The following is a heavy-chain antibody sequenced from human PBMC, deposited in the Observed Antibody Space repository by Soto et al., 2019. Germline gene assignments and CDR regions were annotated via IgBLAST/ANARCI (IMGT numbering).Heavy chain of an antibody. D-gene: IGHD3-10*01. Sequence: SQTLSLTCAISGDSVSSYSAAWNWIRQSPSGGLEWLGRTYYRSRFFSDYAESVKSRIIINPDTSKNQFSLQLKSVTPEDTAVYYCVRDRYSSSGWFNPWAQEPRSPSPQ. CDR2: TYYRSRFFS. CDR1: GDSVSSYSAA. V-gene: IGHV6-1*01. CDR3: VRDRYSSSGWFNP. J-gene: IGHJ5*02.